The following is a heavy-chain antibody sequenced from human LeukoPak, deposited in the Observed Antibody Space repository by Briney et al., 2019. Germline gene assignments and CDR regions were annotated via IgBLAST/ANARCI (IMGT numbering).Heavy chain of an antibody. CDR1: GGSISSSSYY. D-gene: IGHD3-22*01. Sequence: SETLSLTCTVSGGSISSSSYYWGWIRQPPGKGLEWIGSIYYSGSTYYNPSLKSRVTISVDTSKNQFSLKLSSVTAADTAVYYCARQGHLYDSSGYYKAETQPSDYWGQGTLVTVSS. CDR3: ARQGHLYDSSGYYKAETQPSDY. CDR2: IYYSGST. J-gene: IGHJ4*02. V-gene: IGHV4-39*01.